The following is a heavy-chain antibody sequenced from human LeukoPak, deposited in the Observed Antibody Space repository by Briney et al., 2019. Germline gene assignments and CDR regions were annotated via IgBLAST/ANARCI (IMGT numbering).Heavy chain of an antibody. J-gene: IGHJ3*02. CDR3: ARIRDGAFDI. V-gene: IGHV1-18*01. CDR2: ISAYDGDT. CDR1: GYTFISYG. Sequence: ASVKVSCKASGYTFISYGINWVRQAPGQGLQWMGWISAYDGDTNYAHKFQGRVTMTTDTSTRTASMELRSLSSDDTAVYYCARIRDGAFDIWGQGTMVTVAS. D-gene: IGHD5-24*01.